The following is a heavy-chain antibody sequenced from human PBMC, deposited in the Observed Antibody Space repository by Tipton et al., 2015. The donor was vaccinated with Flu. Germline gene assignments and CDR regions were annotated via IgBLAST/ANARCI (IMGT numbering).Heavy chain of an antibody. D-gene: IGHD3-3*01. V-gene: IGHV4-34*01. CDR3: ARVSPGVESWFDP. CDR1: GGSFSGYY. J-gene: IGHJ5*02. CDR2: INHSRST. Sequence: TLSLTCAVYGGSFSGYYWSWIRQPPGKGLEWIGEINHSRSTNYNPSLKSRVTISADTSKKQFSLKLNSMTAADTAVYFCARVSPGVESWFDPWGQGTLVTVSS.